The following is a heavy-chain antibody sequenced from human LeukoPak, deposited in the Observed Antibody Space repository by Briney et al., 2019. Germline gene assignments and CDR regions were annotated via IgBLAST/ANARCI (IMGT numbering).Heavy chain of an antibody. CDR2: ISGGDGST. V-gene: IGHV3-23*01. D-gene: IGHD1-26*01. Sequence: GGSLRLSCAASGFTFTSYSMNWVRQAPGKGLEWVSSISGGDGSTYYADSVKGRFTISRDNSKNTLYLQVNSLRAEDTAVYYCAKGGKWDVTPFDYWGQGTLVTVSS. CDR3: AKGGKWDVTPFDY. J-gene: IGHJ4*02. CDR1: GFTFTSYS.